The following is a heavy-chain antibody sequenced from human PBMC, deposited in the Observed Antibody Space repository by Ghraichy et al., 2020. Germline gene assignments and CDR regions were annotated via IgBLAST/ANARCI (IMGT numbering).Heavy chain of an antibody. CDR2: IKQDGSEK. V-gene: IGHV3-7*01. CDR3: ARVYDILTVYYMHAFDI. CDR1: GFTFSRFW. J-gene: IGHJ3*02. D-gene: IGHD3-9*01. Sequence: GGSLRLSCAASGFTFSRFWMSWIRQAPGKGLEWVANIKQDGSEKSYVDSVKGRFTISRDNAKNSLSLQMNSLRAEDTAVYYCARVYDILTVYYMHAFDIWGQGTMVTVSS.